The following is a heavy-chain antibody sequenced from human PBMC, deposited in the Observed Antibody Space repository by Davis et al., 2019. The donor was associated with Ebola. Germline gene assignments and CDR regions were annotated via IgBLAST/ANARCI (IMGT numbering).Heavy chain of an antibody. Sequence: GESLKISCAASGFTVSSHYMSWVRQAPGKGLEWVSVIYSGGSTYYADSVKGRFTISRDNSKNTLYLQMNSLRAEDTAVYYCARDRGSSGYYLGPPDYWGQGTLVTVSS. J-gene: IGHJ4*02. D-gene: IGHD3-22*01. V-gene: IGHV3-53*01. CDR2: IYSGGST. CDR3: ARDRGSSGYYLGPPDY. CDR1: GFTVSSHY.